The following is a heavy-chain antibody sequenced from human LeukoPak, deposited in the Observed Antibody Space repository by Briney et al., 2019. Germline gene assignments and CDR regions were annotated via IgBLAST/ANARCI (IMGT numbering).Heavy chain of an antibody. CDR1: GFTFSNYA. CDR2: ISGSGVST. CDR3: AKGLRYFDWYDY. D-gene: IGHD3-9*01. Sequence: GGCLRLSCAASGFTFSNYAMNWVRQAPGKGLQWVSTISGSGVSTYFADSVKGRFTVSRDNSKNTLYLQMNSLRAEDTAVYYCAKGLRYFDWYDYWGQGTLVTVSS. J-gene: IGHJ4*02. V-gene: IGHV3-23*01.